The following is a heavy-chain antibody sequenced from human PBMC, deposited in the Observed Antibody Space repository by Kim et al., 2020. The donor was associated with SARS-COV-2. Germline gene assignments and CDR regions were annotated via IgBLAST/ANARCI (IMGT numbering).Heavy chain of an antibody. V-gene: IGHV1-46*01. Sequence: ASVKVSCKASGYTFTSYYMHWVRQAPGQGLEWMGIINPSGGSTSYAQKFQGRVTMTRDTSTSTVYMELSSLRSEDTAVYYCARDWGAYCSGGSCYGGVYNWFDPWGQGTLVTVSS. CDR3: ARDWGAYCSGGSCYGGVYNWFDP. D-gene: IGHD2-15*01. CDR2: INPSGGST. J-gene: IGHJ5*02. CDR1: GYTFTSYY.